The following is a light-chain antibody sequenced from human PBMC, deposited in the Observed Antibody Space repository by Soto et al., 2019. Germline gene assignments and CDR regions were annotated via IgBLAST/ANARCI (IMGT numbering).Light chain of an antibody. CDR2: GNS. CDR3: QSYDSSLIGYV. J-gene: IGLJ1*01. Sequence: QSVLTQPPSVSGAPGQRVTISCTGSSSNIGTGYDVHWYQQLPGTAPKPLIYGNSNRPSGVPDRFSGSKSGTSASLAITGVQAEDEADYYCQSYDSSLIGYVFGTGTKVTVL. V-gene: IGLV1-40*01. CDR1: SSNIGTGYD.